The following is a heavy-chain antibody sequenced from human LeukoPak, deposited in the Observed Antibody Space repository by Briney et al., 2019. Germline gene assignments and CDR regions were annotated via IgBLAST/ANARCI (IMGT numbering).Heavy chain of an antibody. V-gene: IGHV1-3*01. J-gene: IGHJ4*02. CDR2: XXAGNGNT. CDR1: GYTFTNYA. CDR3: ARDIFPLGGGLYFDS. D-gene: IGHD3-9*01. Sequence: SGYTFTNYAXXXXRQAXGQGLXXXXXXXAGNGNTKYSKNFQGRVTITRDSSASTAFMELSSLRSEDTAVYYCARDIFPLGGGLYFDSWGQGTLVTVSS.